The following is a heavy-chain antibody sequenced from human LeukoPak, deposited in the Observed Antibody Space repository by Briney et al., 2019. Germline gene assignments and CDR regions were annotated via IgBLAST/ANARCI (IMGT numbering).Heavy chain of an antibody. D-gene: IGHD1-26*01. J-gene: IGHJ4*02. V-gene: IGHV1-2*02. Sequence: ASVKVSCKTSGYTFSGYYLHRVRQAPGQGLEWMGWINPNRGGTISAQKFQGRVTMTRDTSISTAYMELSTLTSDDTAMYYCARGRVGDCDYWGQGTLVTVSS. CDR2: INPNRGGT. CDR3: ARGRVGDCDY. CDR1: GYTFSGYY.